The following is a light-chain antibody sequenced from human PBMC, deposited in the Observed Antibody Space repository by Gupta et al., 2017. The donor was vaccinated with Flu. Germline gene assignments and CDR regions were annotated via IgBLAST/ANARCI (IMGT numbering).Light chain of an antibody. J-gene: IGKJ4*01. CDR2: AAS. CDR3: QEGDSDAQT. CDR1: QSIGNY. V-gene: IGKV1-39*01. Sequence: PSSLSAFVGDRVTITCRASQSIGNYLNWYQQKPGKAPKLLISAASTLQSGVPSRFRGIGSGTDFTLTISRLQTEDFATYFCQEGDSDAQTFGGGTKVEI.